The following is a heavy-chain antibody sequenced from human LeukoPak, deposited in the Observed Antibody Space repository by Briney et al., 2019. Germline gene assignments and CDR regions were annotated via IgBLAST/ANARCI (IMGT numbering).Heavy chain of an antibody. V-gene: IGHV3-30-3*01. CDR3: AKVTGPYYGDHEIDY. CDR2: ISYDGSNK. J-gene: IGHJ4*02. CDR1: GFTFSSYA. Sequence: GGSLRLSCAASGFTFSSYAMHWVRQAPGKGLEWVAVISYDGSNKYYADSVKGRFTISRDNSKNTLYLQMNSLRAEDTAVYYCAKVTGPYYGDHEIDYWGQGTLVTVSS. D-gene: IGHD4-17*01.